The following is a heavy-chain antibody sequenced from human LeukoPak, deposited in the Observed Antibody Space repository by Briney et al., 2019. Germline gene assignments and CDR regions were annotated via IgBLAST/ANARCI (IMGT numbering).Heavy chain of an antibody. CDR2: IYYSGST. V-gene: IGHV4-30-4*08. J-gene: IGHJ4*02. D-gene: IGHD2-2*02. CDR1: GGSISSGDYY. CDR3: ASSLIVVVPAAIHPIDY. Sequence: SETLSLTCTVSGGSISSGDYYWSWIRQPPGKGLEWIGYIYYSGSTYYNPSLKSRVTTSVDTSKNQFSLKLSSVTAADTAVYYCASSLIVVVPAAIHPIDYWGQGTLVTVSS.